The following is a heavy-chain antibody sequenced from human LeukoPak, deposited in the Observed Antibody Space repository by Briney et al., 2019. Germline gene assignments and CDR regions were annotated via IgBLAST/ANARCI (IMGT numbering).Heavy chain of an antibody. Sequence: SETLSLTCTVSGGSISSYYWSWIRQPPGKGLEWIGYIYYSGTTNYNPSLKSRVTISVDTSKNQFSLRLSSVTAADTAVYYCADGYSSGYFQHWGQGTLVTVSS. J-gene: IGHJ1*01. V-gene: IGHV4-59*01. CDR2: IYYSGTT. CDR3: ADGYSSGYFQH. D-gene: IGHD6-25*01. CDR1: GGSISSYY.